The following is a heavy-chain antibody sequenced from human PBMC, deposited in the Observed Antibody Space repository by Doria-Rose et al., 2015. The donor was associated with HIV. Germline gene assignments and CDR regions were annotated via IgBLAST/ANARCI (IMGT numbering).Heavy chain of an antibody. Sequence: ESGGGLVQPGRSLRLSCVGSGFSFESYAMHWVRLAPGKGLEWVAGISWDSGAKGNADSVEGRFTIYRDNAKKSVYLEMRSLRPEDTAFYYCAKAPIIGPKYYFYMDVWGKGTSVTVSS. CDR1: GFSFESYA. CDR2: ISWDSGAK. CDR3: AKAPIIGPKYYFYMDV. D-gene: IGHD3-3*01. V-gene: IGHV3-9*01. J-gene: IGHJ6*03.